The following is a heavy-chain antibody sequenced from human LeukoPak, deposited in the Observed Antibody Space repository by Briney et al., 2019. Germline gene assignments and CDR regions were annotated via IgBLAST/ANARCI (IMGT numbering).Heavy chain of an antibody. D-gene: IGHD2-15*01. CDR1: GFTLSSYT. CDR2: ISGSGGST. Sequence: GGSLRLSCAASGFTLSSYTMGWVRQAPGKGLEWVSGISGSGGSTDYADSVKGRFTISRDNSKNTLYLQMNSLRAEDTAVYYCASRLLSAYYYGMDVWGQGTTVTVSS. J-gene: IGHJ6*02. CDR3: ASRLLSAYYYGMDV. V-gene: IGHV3-23*01.